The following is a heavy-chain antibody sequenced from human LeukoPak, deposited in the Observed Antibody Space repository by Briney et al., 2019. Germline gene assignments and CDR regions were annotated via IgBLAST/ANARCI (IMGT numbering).Heavy chain of an antibody. D-gene: IGHD4-23*01. Sequence: NSGDTGYARKFQDRVTITRDTSINTAYMELSSLRSEDTAVYYCVRADYGGNSEDYYYFIDVWGKGTTVTVSS. CDR3: VRADYGGNSEDYYYFIDV. CDR2: NSGDT. V-gene: IGHV1-8*03. J-gene: IGHJ6*03.